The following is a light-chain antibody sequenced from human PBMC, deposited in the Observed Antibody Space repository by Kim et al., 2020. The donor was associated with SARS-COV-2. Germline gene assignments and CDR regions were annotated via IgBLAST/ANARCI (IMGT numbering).Light chain of an antibody. CDR1: SSNIGSYF. V-gene: IGLV1-47*01. CDR3: GAWDDSLASEV. J-gene: IGLJ3*02. Sequence: QSVLTQPPSASGTPGQRVTISCSGSSSNIGSYFVYWYQQLPRTAPKLLIYRNDHRPSGVPDRFSGSKSGTSASAATSGLRSEDEADYYCGAWDDSLASEVFGGGTKLTVL. CDR2: RND.